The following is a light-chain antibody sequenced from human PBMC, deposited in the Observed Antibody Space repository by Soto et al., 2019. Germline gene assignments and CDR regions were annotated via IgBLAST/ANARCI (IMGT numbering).Light chain of an antibody. J-gene: IGKJ4*01. V-gene: IGKV3-20*01. CDR2: GAS. CDR3: QQYGSSLT. Sequence: ESVLTQSPGTLSLSPGERATLSCRASQRISGYLAWYQQKPGQAPRLLIYGASSRATGIPDRFSGSGSGTDFTLTISRLEPEDFAVYYCQQYGSSLTFGGGTKV. CDR1: QRISGY.